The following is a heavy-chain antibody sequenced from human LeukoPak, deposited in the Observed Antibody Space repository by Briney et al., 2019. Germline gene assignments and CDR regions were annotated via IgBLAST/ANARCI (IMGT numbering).Heavy chain of an antibody. CDR1: GYTFTGYY. CDR3: ARGSSGYGPYYFDY. Sequence: GASVKVSCKASGYTFTGYYLHWVRQAPGQGLEWMGWINPNSDGTNYAQKFQGRVTMTRDTSISTAYMELSSLRSDDAAVYYCARGSSGYGPYYFDYWGLGTLVTVSS. J-gene: IGHJ4*02. CDR2: INPNSDGT. V-gene: IGHV1-2*02. D-gene: IGHD3-22*01.